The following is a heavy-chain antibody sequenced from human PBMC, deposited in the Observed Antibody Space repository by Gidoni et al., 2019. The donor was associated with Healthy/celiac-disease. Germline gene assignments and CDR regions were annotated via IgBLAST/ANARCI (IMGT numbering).Heavy chain of an antibody. Sequence: QLVESGGGVVQPGRSLRLSCAASGFTFSSYAMHWVRQAPGKGLEWVAVISYDGSNKYYADSVKGRFTISRDNSKNTLYLQMNSLRAEDTAVYYCEGSGRTNPSGSYYNYYYYGMDVWGQGTTVTVSS. CDR1: GFTFSSYA. J-gene: IGHJ6*02. CDR3: EGSGRTNPSGSYYNYYYYGMDV. CDR2: ISYDGSNK. D-gene: IGHD1-26*01. V-gene: IGHV3-30*04.